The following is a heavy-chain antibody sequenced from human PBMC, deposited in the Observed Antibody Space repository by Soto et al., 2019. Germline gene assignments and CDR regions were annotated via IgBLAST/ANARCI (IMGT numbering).Heavy chain of an antibody. CDR1: GYSFTNYW. CDR3: ARHNRYSSTWFEGWFDP. D-gene: IGHD6-13*01. J-gene: IGHJ5*02. V-gene: IGHV5-51*01. Sequence: GESLKISCQGSGYSFTNYWVGWVRQIPGKGLEWMGIIHPGDSDTRYSPFFQGQVTISADKSISTAYLQWSSLKASDTAMYYCARHNRYSSTWFEGWFDPWGQGTLVTVSS. CDR2: IHPGDSDT.